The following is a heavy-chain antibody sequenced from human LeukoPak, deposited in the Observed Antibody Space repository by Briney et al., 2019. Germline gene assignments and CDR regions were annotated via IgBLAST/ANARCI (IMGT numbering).Heavy chain of an antibody. CDR2: INPDGGTT. Sequence: GGSLRLSCAASGFTLGSYWMHWVRQVPGKGLVWVSRINPDGGTTTYADSVKGRFTISRDNAKNTLYLQMNSLRAEDTAVYYCARVRVGAYDFEYWGQGTLVTVSS. CDR1: GFTLGSYW. J-gene: IGHJ4*02. CDR3: ARVRVGAYDFEY. D-gene: IGHD3-10*01. V-gene: IGHV3-74*01.